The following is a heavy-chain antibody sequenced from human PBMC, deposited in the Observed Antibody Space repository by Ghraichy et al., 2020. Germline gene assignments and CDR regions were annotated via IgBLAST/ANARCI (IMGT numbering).Heavy chain of an antibody. D-gene: IGHD6-13*01. CDR3: ASALTAAAGRDWFDP. J-gene: IGHJ5*02. CDR1: GYSFTSYW. Sequence: GESLNISCKGSGYSFTSYWISWVRQMPGKGLEWMGRIDPSDSYTNYSPSFQGHVTISADKSISTAYLQWSSLKASDTAMYYCASALTAAAGRDWFDPWGQGTLVTVSS. V-gene: IGHV5-10-1*01. CDR2: IDPSDSYT.